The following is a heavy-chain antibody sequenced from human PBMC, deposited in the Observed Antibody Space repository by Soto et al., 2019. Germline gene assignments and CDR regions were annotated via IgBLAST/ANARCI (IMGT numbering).Heavy chain of an antibody. V-gene: IGHV3-48*01. Sequence: GGSLRLSCAASGFTFSSYSMNWVRQAPGKGLEWVSYISSSSSTIYYADSVKGRFTISRDNAKNTLYLQMNSLRAEDTAVYYRAKDRTSLYYGSGSYVPDFDYWGQGTLVTVSS. CDR2: ISSSSSTI. D-gene: IGHD3-10*01. CDR3: AKDRTSLYYGSGSYVPDFDY. CDR1: GFTFSSYS. J-gene: IGHJ4*02.